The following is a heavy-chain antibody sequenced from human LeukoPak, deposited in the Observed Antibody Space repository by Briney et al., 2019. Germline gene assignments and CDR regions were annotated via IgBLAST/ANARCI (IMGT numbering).Heavy chain of an antibody. CDR3: ARGRLLTGYYKRFDY. D-gene: IGHD3-9*01. CDR1: GFTFSSNY. J-gene: IGHJ4*02. V-gene: IGHV3-53*01. CDR2: IYSGGST. Sequence: GGSLRLSCAASGFTFSSNYMTWVRQAPGKGLEWVSVIYSGGSTYYADSVKGRFTISRDNSKNTLYLQMNSLRAEDTAVYYCARGRLLTGYYKRFDYWGQGTLVTVSS.